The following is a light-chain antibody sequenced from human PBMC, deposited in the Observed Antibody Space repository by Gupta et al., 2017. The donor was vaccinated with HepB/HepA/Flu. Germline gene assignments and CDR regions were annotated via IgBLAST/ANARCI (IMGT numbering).Light chain of an antibody. Sequence: EIVLTQSPGTLSVSPGERATLSCRASQSVSNNYLAWYQHKRGQAPRLLIYAAYYRAAGIPDRFSGSGSGTDFTLTISRLEPEDFAVFYCQQDGSSPITFGQGTRLEIK. CDR2: AAY. CDR1: QSVSNNY. J-gene: IGKJ5*01. V-gene: IGKV3-20*01. CDR3: QQDGSSPIT.